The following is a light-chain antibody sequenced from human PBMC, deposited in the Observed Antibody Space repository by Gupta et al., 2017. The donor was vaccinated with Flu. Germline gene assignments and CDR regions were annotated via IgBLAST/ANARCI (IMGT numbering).Light chain of an antibody. V-gene: IGKV3-11*01. CDR3: QQRSNWLIS. Sequence: PATLSLSPGERATLSCRASQNLGNYLAWYQQKPGQAPRLLIYETSYRAAGVPAWFSGSGSGADFTLTISSLEPEDFAVYYCQQRSNWLISFGRGTTVEIK. CDR2: ETS. J-gene: IGKJ4*01. CDR1: QNLGNY.